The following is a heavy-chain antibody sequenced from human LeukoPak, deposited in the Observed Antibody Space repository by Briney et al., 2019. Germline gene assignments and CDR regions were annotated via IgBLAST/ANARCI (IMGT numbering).Heavy chain of an antibody. V-gene: IGHV3-23*01. Sequence: ETLSLTCTVSGGSISSYYWSWVRQAPGKGLEWVSGISGSGDNTYYADSVKGRFTISRDNSKNTLYVQVNSLGTEDTAAYYCAKGSYYDSSGSFYFDYWGQGTLVTVSS. CDR1: GGSISSYY. D-gene: IGHD3-22*01. CDR2: ISGSGDNT. J-gene: IGHJ4*02. CDR3: AKGSYYDSSGSFYFDY.